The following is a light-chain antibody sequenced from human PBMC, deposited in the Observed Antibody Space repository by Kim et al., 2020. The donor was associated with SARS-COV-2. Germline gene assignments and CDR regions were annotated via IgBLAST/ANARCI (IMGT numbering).Light chain of an antibody. V-gene: IGKV3-15*01. CDR1: QSVTSN. CDR3: QQYNNWPLT. J-gene: IGKJ4*01. Sequence: VSPGERATLSCRASQSVTSNLAWYQQKPGQAPRLLIYGASTRATGIPARFSGSGSGTEFTLTISSLQSEDFAVYYCQQYNNWPLTFGGGTKVDIK. CDR2: GAS.